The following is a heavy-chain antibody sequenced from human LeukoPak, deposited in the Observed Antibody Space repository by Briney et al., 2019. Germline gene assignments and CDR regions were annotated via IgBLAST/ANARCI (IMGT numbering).Heavy chain of an antibody. J-gene: IGHJ5*02. CDR2: ISGSGGST. CDR1: GFTFSSYG. V-gene: IGHV3-23*01. D-gene: IGHD3-22*01. Sequence: GGSLRLSCAASGFTFSSYGMSWVRQAPGKGLEWVSAISGSGGSTYYADSVKGRFTISRDNSKNTLYLQMNSLRAEDTAVYYCAKGPMIVVALNWSDPWGQGTLVTVSS. CDR3: AKGPMIVVALNWSDP.